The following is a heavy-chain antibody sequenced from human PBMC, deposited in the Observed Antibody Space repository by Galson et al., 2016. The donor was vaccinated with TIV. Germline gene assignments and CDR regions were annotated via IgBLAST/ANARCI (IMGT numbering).Heavy chain of an antibody. V-gene: IGHV3-23*01. Sequence: SLRLSCAASGFTFSIFAMTWVRQAPGMGLEWVSAISGGGGSTYYADSVKGRFTVSRDNSKNTVFLQMNSLRAEDTAVYYCTKVPSSGFSYYYGLDVWGQGTTVTV. CDR3: TKVPSSGFSYYYGLDV. J-gene: IGHJ6*02. CDR1: GFTFSIFA. CDR2: ISGGGGST. D-gene: IGHD3-22*01.